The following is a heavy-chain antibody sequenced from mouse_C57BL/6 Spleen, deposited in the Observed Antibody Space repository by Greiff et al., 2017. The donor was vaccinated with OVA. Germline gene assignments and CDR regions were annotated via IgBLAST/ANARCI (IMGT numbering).Heavy chain of an antibody. V-gene: IGHV1-55*01. D-gene: IGHD2-5*01. J-gene: IGHJ4*01. CDR2: IYPGSGST. CDR3: ARSYSNYYAMDY. Sequence: VKLQQPGAELVKPGASVKMSCKASGYTFTSYWITWVKQRPGQGLEWIGDIYPGSGSTNYNEKFKSKATLTVDTSSSTAYMQLSSLTSEDSAVYYCARSYSNYYAMDYWGQGTSVTVSS. CDR1: GYTFTSYW.